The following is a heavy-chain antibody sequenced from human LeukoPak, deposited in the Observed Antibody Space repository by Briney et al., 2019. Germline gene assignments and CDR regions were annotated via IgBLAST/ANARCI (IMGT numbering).Heavy chain of an antibody. J-gene: IGHJ4*02. Sequence: GGSLRLSCAASGFTFSNFDMHWVRQAPGKGLEWVAVISYDGSNKYYADSVKGRFTISRDNSKNTLYLQMNSLRAEDTAVYYCAKDEDSSGYYPIFDYWGQGTLVTVSS. CDR3: AKDEDSSGYYPIFDY. D-gene: IGHD3-22*01. V-gene: IGHV3-30*18. CDR1: GFTFSNFD. CDR2: ISYDGSNK.